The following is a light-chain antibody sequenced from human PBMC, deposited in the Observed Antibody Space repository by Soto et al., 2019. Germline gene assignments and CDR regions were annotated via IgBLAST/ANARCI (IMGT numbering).Light chain of an antibody. Sequence: QPVLTQPPSVSGAPGQRVTISCTGSSSNIGAGYDVHWYQQLPGTAPKLLIYGNSNRPSGVPDRFSGSKSGTSASLAITGLHAEDEADYYCQSYDSSLSGSVFGGGTKVTV. J-gene: IGLJ2*01. V-gene: IGLV1-40*01. CDR3: QSYDSSLSGSV. CDR2: GNS. CDR1: SSNIGAGYD.